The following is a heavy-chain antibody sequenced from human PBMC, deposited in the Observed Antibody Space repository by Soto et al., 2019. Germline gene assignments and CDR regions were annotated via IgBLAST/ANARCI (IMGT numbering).Heavy chain of an antibody. CDR1: GNSIRSYY. J-gene: IGHJ3*02. CDR3: ARIGISNAFDI. D-gene: IGHD2-15*01. CDR2: VYYSGSI. Sequence: SETLSLTCSVSGNSIRSYYWSWIRQPPGKGLEWIGDVYYSGSINYNPSLKSRITISVDASKNQFSLKLSSVTAADTAVFYCARIGISNAFDIWGQGTMVTVSS. V-gene: IGHV4-59*01.